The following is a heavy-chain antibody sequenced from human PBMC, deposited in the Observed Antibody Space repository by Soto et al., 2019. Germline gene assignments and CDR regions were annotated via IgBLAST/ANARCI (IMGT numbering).Heavy chain of an antibody. CDR3: ARAFREQQLVKY. D-gene: IGHD6-13*01. CDR1: GFTFSSYW. Sequence: GGSLRLSCAASGFTFSSYWLHWVRQAPGKGLVWVSRINSDGSSTSYADSVKGRFTISRDNAKNTPYLQMNSLRAEDTAVYYCARAFREQQLVKYWGQGTLVTVSS. V-gene: IGHV3-74*01. CDR2: INSDGSST. J-gene: IGHJ4*02.